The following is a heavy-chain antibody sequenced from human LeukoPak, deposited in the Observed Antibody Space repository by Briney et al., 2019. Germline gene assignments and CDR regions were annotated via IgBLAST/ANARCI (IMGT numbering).Heavy chain of an antibody. CDR3: AKTYGHFDD. V-gene: IGHV3-21*01. D-gene: IGHD4-17*01. J-gene: IGHJ4*01. Sequence: GGSLRLSCAASGFTFSSYTMNWVRQAPGKGLEWVSSITSSSSYIYYADSVKGRFTISRDNAKNSLYLQMTSLRVEDTAVYYCAKTYGHFDDWGHGTLVTVSS. CDR1: GFTFSSYT. CDR2: ITSSSSYI.